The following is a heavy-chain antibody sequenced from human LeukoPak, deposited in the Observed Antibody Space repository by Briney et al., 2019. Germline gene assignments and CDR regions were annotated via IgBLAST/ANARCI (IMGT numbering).Heavy chain of an antibody. Sequence: GGSLRLSCAASGFSFSTSPMSWVRQPPGKGLEWVSAMNNGPGATFYRDSVRGRFTISRDDSKSTLYLQMNSLRAEDTGVYYCAKDGGRLVGDFDYWGQGTLVTVSS. CDR3: AKDGGRLVGDFDY. V-gene: IGHV3-23*01. D-gene: IGHD3-16*01. J-gene: IGHJ4*02. CDR2: MNNGPGAT. CDR1: GFSFSTSP.